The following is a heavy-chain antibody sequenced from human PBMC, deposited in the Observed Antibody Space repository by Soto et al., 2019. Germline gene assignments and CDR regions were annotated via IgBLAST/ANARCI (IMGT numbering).Heavy chain of an antibody. CDR2: ISGSGGST. CDR1: GFTFSSYA. Sequence: GGSLRLSCAASGFTFSSYAMSWVRQAPGKGLEWVSAISGSGGSTYYADSVKGRFTISRDNSKNTLYLQMNSLRAEDTAVYYCAKDRAMVRGVTHFDYWGQGTLVTVSS. J-gene: IGHJ4*02. D-gene: IGHD3-10*01. CDR3: AKDRAMVRGVTHFDY. V-gene: IGHV3-23*01.